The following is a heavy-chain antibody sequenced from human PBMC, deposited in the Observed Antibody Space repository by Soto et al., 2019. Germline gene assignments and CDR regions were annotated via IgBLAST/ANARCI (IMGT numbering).Heavy chain of an antibody. Sequence: SETLSLTCAVYGGSFSGYYWSWIRQPPGKGLEWIGEINHSGSTNYNPSLKSRVTISVDTSKNQFSLKLSPVTAADTAVYYCARGTKVIGAQGGYYYYYGMDVWGQGTTVTVSS. D-gene: IGHD3-10*01. V-gene: IGHV4-34*01. CDR1: GGSFSGYY. J-gene: IGHJ6*02. CDR2: INHSGST. CDR3: ARGTKVIGAQGGYYYYYGMDV.